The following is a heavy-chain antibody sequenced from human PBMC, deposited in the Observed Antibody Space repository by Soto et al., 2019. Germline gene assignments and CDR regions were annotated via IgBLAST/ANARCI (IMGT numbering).Heavy chain of an antibody. J-gene: IGHJ4*02. CDR3: ARHSRGYCSAGSCSGY. D-gene: IGHD2-15*01. CDR2: IYYSGST. CDR1: GASISSSSYY. V-gene: IGHV4-39*01. Sequence: QLQLQESGPGLVKPSETLSLTCSVSGASISSSSYYWGWIRQPPGKGLEWIGSIYYSGSTYYNPSLKSRVAISVDTSKNQFSLKLSSVTAADTAVYYCARHSRGYCSAGSCSGYWGQGTLVTVSS.